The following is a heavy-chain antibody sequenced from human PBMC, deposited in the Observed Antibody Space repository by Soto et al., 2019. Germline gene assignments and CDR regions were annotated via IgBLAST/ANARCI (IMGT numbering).Heavy chain of an antibody. CDR1: GGSVTTSSTY. V-gene: IGHV4-31*01. CDR3: ARDRDYYDNSGYFHYFDF. CDR2: VLPSGRT. D-gene: IGHD5-12*01. J-gene: IGHJ4*02. Sequence: QVQLQESGPGQVRPSQTLSLTCTVSGGSVTTSSTYWSWIRHSQGKVLEWIGYVLPSGRTYYNPSLKRPVKMSVDTTKNQYHLTLTSVTDADTAVYYCARDRDYYDNSGYFHYFDFWGQGTLVTVSS.